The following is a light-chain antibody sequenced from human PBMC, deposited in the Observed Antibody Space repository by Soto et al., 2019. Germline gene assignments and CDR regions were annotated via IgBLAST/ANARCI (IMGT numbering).Light chain of an antibody. J-gene: IGKJ2*01. V-gene: IGKV1-5*03. Sequence: DIQMSQSPSTLSASVGDRVTMTCRASQSIGSRLAWHQQKTGKAHKLLIYKASNLESGVPSRCSGSGSGTEFTLTISSLQPDDFATYCRQQYSSYSAYTFGQGTKLEIK. CDR1: QSIGSR. CDR3: QQYSSYSAYT. CDR2: KAS.